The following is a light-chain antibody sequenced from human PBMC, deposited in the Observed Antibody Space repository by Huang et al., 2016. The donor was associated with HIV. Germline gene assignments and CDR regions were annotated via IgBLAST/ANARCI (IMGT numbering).Light chain of an antibody. J-gene: IGKJ1*01. Sequence: DIVMTQSPLSLPVTPGEPASISCRSSQSLLHNNGYNYLDWYLQKSGQSPQLLIYLGSNRAAGVPDRLRGSGSGTDFTLKISRVEAEDVGVYYCMQALQTPRTFGQGTKVEMK. CDR3: MQALQTPRT. CDR2: LGS. CDR1: QSLLHNNGYNY. V-gene: IGKV2-28*01.